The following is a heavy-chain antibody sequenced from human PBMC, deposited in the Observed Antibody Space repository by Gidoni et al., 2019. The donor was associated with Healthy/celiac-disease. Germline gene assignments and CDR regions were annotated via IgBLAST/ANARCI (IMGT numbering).Heavy chain of an antibody. CDR2: ISYDGSNK. D-gene: IGHD2-2*02. J-gene: IGHJ5*02. Sequence: VQLVESGGGVVQPGRSLRLSCAASGFTFSSYAMHWVRQAPGKGLEWVAVISYDGSNKYYADSVKGRFTISRDNSKNTLYLQMNSLRAEDTAVYYCARDWGRYCSSTSCYRFHWFDPWGQGTLVTVSS. CDR1: GFTFSSYA. V-gene: IGHV3-30-3*01. CDR3: ARDWGRYCSSTSCYRFHWFDP.